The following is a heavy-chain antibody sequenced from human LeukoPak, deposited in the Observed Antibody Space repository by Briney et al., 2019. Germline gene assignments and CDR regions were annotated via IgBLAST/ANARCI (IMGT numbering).Heavy chain of an antibody. CDR1: GFTFNNYA. V-gene: IGHV3-23*01. J-gene: IGHJ4*02. CDR2: ISGSGGST. CDR3: AKGSRAYSSSWFFDY. D-gene: IGHD6-13*01. Sequence: PGGSLRLSCAASGFTFNNYAMSWVRQAPGKGLEWVSAISGSGGSTYYADSVKGQFTISRDNSKNTLYLQMNSLRAEDTAVYYCAKGSRAYSSSWFFDYWGQGTLVTVSS.